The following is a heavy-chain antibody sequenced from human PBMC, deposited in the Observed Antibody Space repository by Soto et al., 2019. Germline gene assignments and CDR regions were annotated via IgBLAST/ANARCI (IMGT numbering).Heavy chain of an antibody. CDR3: AKDRAMFRGSGNNWFDP. J-gene: IGHJ5*02. Sequence: EVQLLESGGGLVQPGGSLRLSCAASGFTFSSDAMSCVRQAPVKGLEWVSAISGSGGSTYYADSVKGRFTSSRDNSKNTLYLQMNRVRAEDTAVYYCAKDRAMFRGSGNNWFDPWGQGTLDTVSS. D-gene: IGHD3-10*01. CDR2: ISGSGGST. CDR1: GFTFSSDA. V-gene: IGHV3-23*01.